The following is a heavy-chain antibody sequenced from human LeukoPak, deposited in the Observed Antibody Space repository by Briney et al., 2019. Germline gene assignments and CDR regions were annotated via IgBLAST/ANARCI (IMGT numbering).Heavy chain of an antibody. CDR3: ARHSGYDILTGYYPWYFDY. D-gene: IGHD3-9*01. Sequence: SETLSLTCPVSGYSISSGYYWGWIRQPPGKGLEWIGSMHNSGSTDYNPSLKRRVTISVDTSKNQFSLKLRSVTAADTAVYYCARHSGYDILTGYYPWYFDYWGQGTLVTVSS. CDR2: MHNSGST. V-gene: IGHV4-38-2*01. J-gene: IGHJ4*02. CDR1: GYSISSGYY.